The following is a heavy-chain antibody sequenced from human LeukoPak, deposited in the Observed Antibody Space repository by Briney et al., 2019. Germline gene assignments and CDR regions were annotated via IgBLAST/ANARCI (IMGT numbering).Heavy chain of an antibody. CDR2: ISSSGSTI. Sequence: GGSLRLSCAASGLTFSSYEMNWVRQAPGKGLEWVSYISSSGSTIYYADSVKGRFTISRDNAKNSLYLQMNSLRAEDTAVYYCARDSYSSGLSYWGQGTLVTVSS. D-gene: IGHD6-19*01. CDR3: ARDSYSSGLSY. J-gene: IGHJ4*02. V-gene: IGHV3-48*03. CDR1: GLTFSSYE.